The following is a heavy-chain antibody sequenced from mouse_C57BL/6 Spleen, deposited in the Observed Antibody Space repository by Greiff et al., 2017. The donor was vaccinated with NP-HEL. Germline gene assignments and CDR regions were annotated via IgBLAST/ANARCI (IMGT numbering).Heavy chain of an antibody. Sequence: VKLQESGAELARPGASVKLSCKASGYTFTSYGISWVKQRTGQGLEWIGEIYPRSGNTYYNEKFKGKATLTADKSSSTAYMELRSLTSEDSAVYFCAGGTGTLFYAMDYWGQGTSVTVSS. CDR3: AGGTGTLFYAMDY. V-gene: IGHV1-81*01. D-gene: IGHD4-1*01. CDR1: GYTFTSYG. J-gene: IGHJ4*01. CDR2: IYPRSGNT.